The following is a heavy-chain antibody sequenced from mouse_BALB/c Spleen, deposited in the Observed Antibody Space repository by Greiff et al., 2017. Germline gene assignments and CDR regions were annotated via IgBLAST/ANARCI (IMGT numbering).Heavy chain of an antibody. CDR2: ISSGSSTI. CDR1: GFTFSSFG. J-gene: IGHJ4*01. D-gene: IGHD2-12*01. CDR3: ARELRRWDYYAMDY. V-gene: IGHV5-17*02. Sequence: EVKVVESGGGLVQPGGSRKLSCAASGFTFSSFGMHWVRQAPEKGLEWVAYISSGSSTIYYADTVKGRFTISRDNPKNTLFLQMTSLRSEDTAMYYCARELRRWDYYAMDYWGQGTSVTVSS.